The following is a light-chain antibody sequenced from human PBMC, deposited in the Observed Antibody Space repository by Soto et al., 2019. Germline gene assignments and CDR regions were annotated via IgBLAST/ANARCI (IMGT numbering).Light chain of an antibody. CDR3: QQYSSYSAWT. Sequence: DIHMTQSPSTRSASVLDAVSGSVLGSQSVSGWLAWYQQKPGEAPKLLIYDASALPRGVPSRFSGSGSGTKFTLTIASLQPDDIATYYCQQYSSYSAWTFGEGTKVDIK. CDR1: QSVSGW. V-gene: IGKV1-5*01. J-gene: IGKJ1*01. CDR2: DAS.